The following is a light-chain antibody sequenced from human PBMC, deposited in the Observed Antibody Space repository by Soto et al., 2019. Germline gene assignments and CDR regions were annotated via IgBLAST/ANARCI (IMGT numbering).Light chain of an antibody. V-gene: IGLV2-14*01. J-gene: IGLJ1*01. CDR1: SSDVGAYNY. CDR3: SAFATSRAYV. CDR2: EVS. Sequence: QSALTQPASVSGSPGQSITISCTGTSSDVGAYNYVSWYQQQSGKAPKLLIHEVSSRPAGVSDRFSGSKSGNTASPTISGLQAEDEADYYCSAFATSRAYVFGIGTKVTVL.